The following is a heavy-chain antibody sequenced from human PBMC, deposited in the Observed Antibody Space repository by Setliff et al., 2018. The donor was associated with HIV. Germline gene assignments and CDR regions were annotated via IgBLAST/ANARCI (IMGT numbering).Heavy chain of an antibody. D-gene: IGHD3-10*01. CDR3: ARKGSGSSFDFKY. CDR1: GYTFISYA. CDR2: ITGGSGNT. V-gene: IGHV1-3*01. J-gene: IGHJ4*02. Sequence: ASVKVSCKASGYTFISYAIHWVRQAPGQSLEWMGWITGGSGNTKYSGKFQGRVTLTRDTSASPAYMELSSLRSEDTAVYYCARKGSGSSFDFKYWGQGTLVTVSS.